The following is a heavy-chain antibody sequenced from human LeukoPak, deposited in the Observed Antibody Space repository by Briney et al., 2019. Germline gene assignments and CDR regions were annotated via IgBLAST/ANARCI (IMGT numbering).Heavy chain of an antibody. V-gene: IGHV4-59*08. CDR1: GGSFSGYY. CDR2: IYYSGST. Sequence: SETLSLTCAVYGGSFSGYYWSWIRQPPGKGLEWIGYIYYSGSTNYNPSLKSRVTISVDTSKNQFSLKLSSVTAADTAVYYCARQPRHYYDSSGYYRWFDPWGQGTLVTVSS. CDR3: ARQPRHYYDSSGYYRWFDP. J-gene: IGHJ5*02. D-gene: IGHD3-22*01.